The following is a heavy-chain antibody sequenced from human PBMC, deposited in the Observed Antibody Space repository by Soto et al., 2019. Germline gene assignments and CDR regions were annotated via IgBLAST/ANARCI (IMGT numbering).Heavy chain of an antibody. J-gene: IGHJ6*02. V-gene: IGHV4-4*02. CDR3: AGISGSYYYGMDV. Sequence: QVQLQESGPGLVKPSGTLSLTCAVSGGSISSSNWWSWVRQPPGKGLEWIGEIYHGGSTNYNPSPQSRVTISGDKSKDQCPLKLGLGAAAATGLYYWAGISGSYYYGMDVWGQGTTVTVSS. D-gene: IGHD1-26*01. CDR1: GGSISSSNW. CDR2: IYHGGST.